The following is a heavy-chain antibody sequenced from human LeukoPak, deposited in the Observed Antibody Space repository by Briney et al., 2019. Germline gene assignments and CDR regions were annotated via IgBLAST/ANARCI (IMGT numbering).Heavy chain of an antibody. J-gene: IGHJ4*02. CDR2: IKQDGSEK. V-gene: IGHV3-7*03. D-gene: IGHD2-2*01. CDR1: GFTFSSYW. Sequence: GGSLRLSCAASGFTFSSYWMSWVRLAPGKGLEWVANIKQDGSEKYYVDSVKGRFTISRDNAKNSLYLQMNSLRAEDTAVYYCAREGVYCSSTSCYGILDYFDYWGQGTLVTVSS. CDR3: AREGVYCSSTSCYGILDYFDY.